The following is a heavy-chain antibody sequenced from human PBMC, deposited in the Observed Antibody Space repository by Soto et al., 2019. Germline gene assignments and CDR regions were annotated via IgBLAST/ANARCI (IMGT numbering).Heavy chain of an antibody. CDR1: GFIFNKYA. V-gene: IGHV3-23*01. CDR3: ASPKGTSSWSSDY. Sequence: EVQLLQSGGELVQPGESLRLSCAASGFIFNKYAMTWVRQAPGKWLEWVSAISGDGDTTYYADSVKGRFTISRDNSKNTLFLQMNTLRYEDTALYYCASPKGTSSWSSDYWGQGTLVTVSS. J-gene: IGHJ4*02. D-gene: IGHD6-13*01. CDR2: ISGDGDTT.